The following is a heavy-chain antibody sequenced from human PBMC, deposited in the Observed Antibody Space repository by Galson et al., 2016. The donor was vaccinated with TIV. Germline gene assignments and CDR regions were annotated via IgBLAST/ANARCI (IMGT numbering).Heavy chain of an antibody. V-gene: IGHV1-46*03. J-gene: IGHJ4*02. CDR3: ATYGSGRQASFDF. D-gene: IGHD3-10*01. Sequence: SVKVSCKASGYTFTRYYMHWMRQAPGQGLEWMGVIDPSGGSTTYAQKFQGRVTMTRDTSTSTVYMELSSLTSEDMAVYYCATYGSGRQASFDFWGQGTLVTVST. CDR1: GYTFTRYY. CDR2: IDPSGGST.